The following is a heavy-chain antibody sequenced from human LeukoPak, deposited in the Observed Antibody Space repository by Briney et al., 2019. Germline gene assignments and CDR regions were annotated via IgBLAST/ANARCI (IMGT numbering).Heavy chain of an antibody. D-gene: IGHD2-21*02. CDR3: ASQVLTDYYFDS. CDR1: GNTFTGHY. CDR2: INHNSGAT. Sequence: ASVKVSCKPSGNTFTGHYIHWVRQAPGQRLEWMGWINHNSGATDYAQKFQGRVTMTSDTSISTAYVELSRLRSDDTAVYYCASQVLTDYYFDSWGQGTLLTVSS. J-gene: IGHJ4*02. V-gene: IGHV1-2*02.